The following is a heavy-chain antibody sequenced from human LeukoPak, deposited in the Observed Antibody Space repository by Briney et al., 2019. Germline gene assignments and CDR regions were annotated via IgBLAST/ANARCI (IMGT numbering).Heavy chain of an antibody. CDR2: IIPILGIA. Sequence: SVKVSCKASGGTFISYTISWVRQAPGQGLEWMGGIIPILGIANYAQKFQGRVTITADKSTSTAYMELSSLRSEDTAVYYCAKAVGDGAFDIWGQGTMVTVSS. V-gene: IGHV1-69*02. CDR3: AKAVGDGAFDI. CDR1: GGTFISYT. J-gene: IGHJ3*02. D-gene: IGHD5-24*01.